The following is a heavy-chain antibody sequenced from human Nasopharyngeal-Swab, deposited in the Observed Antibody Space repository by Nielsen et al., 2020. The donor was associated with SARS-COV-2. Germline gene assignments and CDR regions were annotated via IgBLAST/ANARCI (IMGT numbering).Heavy chain of an antibody. J-gene: IGHJ6*02. V-gene: IGHV4-34*01. Sequence: SETLSLTCAVYGGSFNGYYWSWIRQSPGKGLECIGEINHSGSTNYNPSLKSRVTLSVDTSKTQFSLKLSSVTAADTAVYYCARGSTMNGYYGMDVWGQGTTVTVSS. CDR2: INHSGST. CDR3: ARGSTMNGYYGMDV. CDR1: GGSFNGYY. D-gene: IGHD3-22*01.